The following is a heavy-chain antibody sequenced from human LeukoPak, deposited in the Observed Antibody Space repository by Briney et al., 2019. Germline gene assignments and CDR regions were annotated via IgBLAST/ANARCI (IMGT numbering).Heavy chain of an antibody. CDR3: AKDRRMTSGYYGMDV. CDR2: ISYNGGSQ. J-gene: IGHJ6*02. V-gene: IGHV3-30*18. Sequence: PGGSLRLSCEASGFTFWNYGVHWVRQAPGKGLEWVSLISYNGGSQYYADSVKGRFTISRDNSKNTVYLQMSSLRAEDTAVYYCAKDRRMTSGYYGMDVWGQGTTVTVSS. CDR1: GFTFWNYG.